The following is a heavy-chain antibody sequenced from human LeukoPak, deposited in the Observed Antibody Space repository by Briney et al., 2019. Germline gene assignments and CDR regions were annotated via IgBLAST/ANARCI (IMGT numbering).Heavy chain of an antibody. CDR3: ARVRRASSRLLVAFDI. Sequence: GGSLRLSCAASGFTFSKYWMSWVRQAPGKGLEWVANIKQDGSEKYYVDSVKGRFTISRDNAKNSLYLQMNSLRAEDTAVYYCARVRRASSRLLVAFDIWGQGTMVTVSS. CDR1: GFTFSKYW. J-gene: IGHJ3*02. D-gene: IGHD6-13*01. V-gene: IGHV3-7*01. CDR2: IKQDGSEK.